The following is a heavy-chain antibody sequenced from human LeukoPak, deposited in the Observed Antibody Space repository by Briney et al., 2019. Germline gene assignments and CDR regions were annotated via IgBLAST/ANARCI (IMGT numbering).Heavy chain of an antibody. D-gene: IGHD3-3*01. CDR1: GGSMSISCYY. J-gene: IGHJ4*02. CDR2: IYYNEIP. V-gene: IGHV4-39*01. Sequence: SEPLTLTCTVSGGSMSISCYYWGWIRQPPGKGRERIVSIYYNEIPHYNPSIKSRVTISVDTSKNQFSLKLSSVTAADTAVYYCARHGPNYDFWSGYYSTPFDYWGQGTLVTVSS. CDR3: ARHGPNYDFWSGYYSTPFDY.